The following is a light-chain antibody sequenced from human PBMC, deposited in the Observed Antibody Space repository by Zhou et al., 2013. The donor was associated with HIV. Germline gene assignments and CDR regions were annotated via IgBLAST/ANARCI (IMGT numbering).Light chain of an antibody. V-gene: IGKV1-12*01. Sequence: DIQMTQSPSSVSASVGDRVIITCRASQGINNWLVWYQQKPGKAPKLLIKTASTLQSGVPSRFSGSGSGTDFTLTISSLQPEDVATYSALFTFGPGTKVDIK. CDR3: LFT. CDR2: TAS. CDR1: QGINNW. J-gene: IGKJ3*01.